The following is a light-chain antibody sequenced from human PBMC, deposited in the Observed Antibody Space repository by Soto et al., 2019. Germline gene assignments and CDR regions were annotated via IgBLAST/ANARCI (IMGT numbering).Light chain of an antibody. J-gene: IGLJ1*01. Sequence: QSALTQPASVSGSPGQSITISCTGTSRDVNGYNYVSWYQQHPGKAPKLMIYDVSNRPSGVSNRFSGSKSGNTASLTISGLQAEDEADYYCSSYTSSSTLPYVFGTGTKVTVL. CDR3: SSYTSSSTLPYV. CDR1: SRDVNGYNY. V-gene: IGLV2-14*01. CDR2: DVS.